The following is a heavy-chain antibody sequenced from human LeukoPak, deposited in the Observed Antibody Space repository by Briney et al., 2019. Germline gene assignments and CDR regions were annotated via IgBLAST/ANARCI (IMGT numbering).Heavy chain of an antibody. D-gene: IGHD2-2*01. CDR1: GYTFTSYA. CDR3: ARVSDIVVASGGFDP. V-gene: IGHV1-69*13. Sequence: SVKVSCKASGYTFTSYAMHWVRQAPAQRLEWMGGIIPIFGTANYAQKFQGRVTITADESTSTAYMELSSLRSEDTAVYYCARVSDIVVASGGFDPWGQGTLVTVSS. CDR2: IIPIFGTA. J-gene: IGHJ5*02.